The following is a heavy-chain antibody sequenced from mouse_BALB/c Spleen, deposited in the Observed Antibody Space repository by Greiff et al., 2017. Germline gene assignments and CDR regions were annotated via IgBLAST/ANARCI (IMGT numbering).Heavy chain of an antibody. D-gene: IGHD1-3*01. Sequence: QVQLQQSGPGLVAPSQSLSITCTVSGFSLTSYGVHWVRQPPGKGLEWLGVIWAGGSTNYNSALMSRLSISKDNSKSQVFLKMNSLQTDDTAMYYCARDWDNVFYAMDYWGQGTSVTVSS. CDR1: GFSLTSYG. V-gene: IGHV2-9*02. CDR2: IWAGGST. CDR3: ARDWDNVFYAMDY. J-gene: IGHJ4*01.